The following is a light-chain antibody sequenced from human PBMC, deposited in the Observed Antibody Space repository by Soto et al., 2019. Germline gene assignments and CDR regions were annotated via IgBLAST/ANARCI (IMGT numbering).Light chain of an antibody. J-gene: IGKJ3*01. Sequence: ETVLTQSPGTLSLSPGERATLSCRASQSVTNSYLAWFQQKPGQAPRLLIFGALSRATGIPDRFSGSGSGTDFTLTINSLQSEDFAVYFCQQYDNLPLTFGPGTKVDIK. V-gene: IGKV3-20*01. CDR2: GAL. CDR3: QQYDNLPLT. CDR1: QSVTNSY.